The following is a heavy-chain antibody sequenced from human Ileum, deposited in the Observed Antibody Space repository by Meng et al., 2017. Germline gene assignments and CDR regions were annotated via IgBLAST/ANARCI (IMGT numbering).Heavy chain of an antibody. CDR3: ARERRHYYGSGSFDY. V-gene: IGHV4-30-4*01. CDR1: GGSVSSVNYY. D-gene: IGHD3-10*01. CDR2: TYYNGSP. Sequence: QVQLQESGPGLVKPSQTLPLTFSVHGGSVSSVNYYWTWIRQTPGKGLEWIGLTYYNGSPFYNPSLRSRVTISVDTSKDQFSLKLTSVTAADTAVYYCARERRHYYGSGSFDYWGQGILVTVSS. J-gene: IGHJ4*02.